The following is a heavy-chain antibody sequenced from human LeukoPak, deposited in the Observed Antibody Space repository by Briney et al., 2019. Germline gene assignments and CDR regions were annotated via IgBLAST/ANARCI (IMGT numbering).Heavy chain of an antibody. Sequence: GRSLRLSCAASGFTFSIYAMHWVRQAPGKGLEWVAFISSDGSNKYYADSVKGRFTISRDNSKNTLYLQMNSLRAEDTAVYYCARDDPTYYDFWSGSALDYWGQGTLVTVSS. D-gene: IGHD3-3*01. J-gene: IGHJ4*02. CDR2: ISSDGSNK. V-gene: IGHV3-30-3*01. CDR3: ARDDPTYYDFWSGSALDY. CDR1: GFTFSIYA.